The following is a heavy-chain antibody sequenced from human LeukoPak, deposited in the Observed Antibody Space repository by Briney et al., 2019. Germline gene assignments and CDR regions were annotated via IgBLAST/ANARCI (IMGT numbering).Heavy chain of an antibody. V-gene: IGHV4-61*10. CDR2: IYPSGSV. J-gene: IGHJ4*02. CDR3: ATIKRGSIFGYFDF. D-gene: IGHD5-18*01. CDR1: GDSISNDYWNNYY. Sequence: SETLSLPCCVSGDSISNDYWNNYYWTWMRQPAGKGLEWIGCIYPSGSVTYNPSLRSRLTMSVDTSKTQFSLRLSSVTAADTAVDYCATIKRGSIFGYFDFWGQGIKVTVSS.